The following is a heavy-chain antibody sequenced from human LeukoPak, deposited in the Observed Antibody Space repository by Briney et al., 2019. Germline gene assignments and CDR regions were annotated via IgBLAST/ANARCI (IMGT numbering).Heavy chain of an antibody. CDR1: GGSISSGGYS. CDR3: ASPYDSSGYYYGDDAFDI. CDR2: IYHSGST. Sequence: SQTLSLTCAVSGGSISSGGYSWSWIRQPPGKGLEWIGYIYHSGSTYYNPSLKSRVTISVDTSKNQFSLKLSSVTAADTAVYYCASPYDSSGYYYGDDAFDIWGQGTMVTVSS. D-gene: IGHD3-22*01. J-gene: IGHJ3*02. V-gene: IGHV4-30-2*01.